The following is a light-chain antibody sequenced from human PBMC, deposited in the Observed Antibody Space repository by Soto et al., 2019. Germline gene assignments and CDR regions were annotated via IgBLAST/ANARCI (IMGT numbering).Light chain of an antibody. Sequence: QSALTQPASVSGSPGQSITISCTGTSSDVGGYNYVSWYQHHPGKAPKVIIYDVTNRPTGVSDRFSGSKSGNTASLTISGLQAEDEAEYFCTSYTTGSSLVVFSGGTKLTVL. J-gene: IGLJ2*01. V-gene: IGLV2-14*03. CDR1: SSDVGGYNY. CDR2: DVT. CDR3: TSYTTGSSLVV.